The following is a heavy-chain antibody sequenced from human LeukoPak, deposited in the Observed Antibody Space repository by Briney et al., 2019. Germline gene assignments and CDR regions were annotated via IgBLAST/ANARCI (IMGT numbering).Heavy chain of an antibody. Sequence: SETLSLTCTVSGGSISSYYWSWIRQPPGKGLAWIGYIYYSGSTNYNPSLKSRVAISVDTSKNQFSLKLRSVTASATAVYYCARPRSRVSWFDPWGQGTLVTVSS. CDR1: GGSISSYY. D-gene: IGHD2-8*01. CDR2: IYYSGST. J-gene: IGHJ5*02. V-gene: IGHV4-59*08. CDR3: ARPRSRVSWFDP.